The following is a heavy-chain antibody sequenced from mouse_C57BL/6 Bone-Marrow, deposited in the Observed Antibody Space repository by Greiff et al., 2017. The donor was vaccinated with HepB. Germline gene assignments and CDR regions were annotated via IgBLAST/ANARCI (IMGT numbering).Heavy chain of an antibody. J-gene: IGHJ3*01. V-gene: IGHV1-80*01. Sequence: VQLQQSGAELVKPGASVKIFCKASGYAFSSYWMNRVKQRPGKGLEWIGQIYPGDGDTNYNGKFKGKATLTADKTASTAYMQLSSLTSEDSAVYFCARRGGYYGSSYGFAYWGQGTLVTVSA. CDR1: GYAFSSYW. CDR3: ARRGGYYGSSYGFAY. D-gene: IGHD1-1*01. CDR2: IYPGDGDT.